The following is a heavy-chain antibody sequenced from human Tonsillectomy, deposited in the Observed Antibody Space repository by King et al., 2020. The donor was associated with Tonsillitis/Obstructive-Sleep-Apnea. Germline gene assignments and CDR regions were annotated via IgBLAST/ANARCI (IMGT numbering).Heavy chain of an antibody. CDR3: ARIPGYCSGGSCYSDLDH. Sequence: VQLVESGGGLVQPGGSLRLSCEASGFTFSSYWMHWVRQAPGKGLVWVSRINSDGSSTTYADSVKGRFTISRDNAKNTLYLQMNSLRAEDTAVYYCARIPGYCSGGSCYSDLDHRGQGTQVTVSS. CDR1: GFTFSSYW. J-gene: IGHJ4*02. CDR2: INSDGSST. D-gene: IGHD2-15*01. V-gene: IGHV3-74*01.